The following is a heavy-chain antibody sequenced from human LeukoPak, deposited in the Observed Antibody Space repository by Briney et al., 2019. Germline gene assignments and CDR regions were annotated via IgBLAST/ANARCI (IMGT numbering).Heavy chain of an antibody. CDR3: ARHVHVDTAMGHNWFDP. V-gene: IGHV4-39*01. J-gene: IGHJ5*02. D-gene: IGHD5-18*01. Sequence: PSETLSLTCTVSGGSISGTYYYWGWIRQPPGKGLEWIGSVYYSGTPYYNPSLKSRVTISVDTSKNQFSLKLSSVTAADTAMYYCARHVHVDTAMGHNWFDPWGQGTLVTVSS. CDR2: VYYSGTP. CDR1: GGSISGTYYY.